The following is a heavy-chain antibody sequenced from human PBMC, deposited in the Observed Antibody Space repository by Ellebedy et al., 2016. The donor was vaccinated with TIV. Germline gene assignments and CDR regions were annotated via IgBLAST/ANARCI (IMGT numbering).Heavy chain of an antibody. J-gene: IGHJ4*02. D-gene: IGHD6-19*01. Sequence: MPGGSLRLSCTVSGGSISITSYYWGWIRQPPGKGLEWIGSIYYDGSTYYNPSLKSRVTISKDPSKNQFSLKLTSVTAADTAVYYCARRSSYWSALDFWGQGTLATVSS. V-gene: IGHV4-39*01. CDR1: GGSISITSYY. CDR2: IYYDGST. CDR3: ARRSSYWSALDF.